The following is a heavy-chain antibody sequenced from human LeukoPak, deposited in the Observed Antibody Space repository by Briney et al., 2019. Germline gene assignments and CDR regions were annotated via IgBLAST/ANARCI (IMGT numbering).Heavy chain of an antibody. CDR2: IVSNGGST. CDR1: GFTFSSSA. V-gene: IGHV3-64D*06. D-gene: IGHD5-12*01. J-gene: IGHJ4*02. Sequence: GGSLRLSCSASGFTFSSSAMHWVRQAPGKGLEYVSAIVSNGGSTYYADSVKGRFTISRDNSKNTLYLQMSSLRAEDTAVYYCVKPSGYSGYGYFFDYWGQGTPVTVSS. CDR3: VKPSGYSGYGYFFDY.